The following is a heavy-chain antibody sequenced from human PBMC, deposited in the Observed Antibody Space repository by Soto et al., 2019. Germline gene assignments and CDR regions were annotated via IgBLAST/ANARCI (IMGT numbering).Heavy chain of an antibody. V-gene: IGHV1-69*06. Sequence: SVKVSCKASGGTFSSYAISWVRQAPGQGLEWMGGTIPIFGTANYAQKFQGRVTITADKSTSTAYMELSSLRSEDTAVYYCARNAYNWNYFDPWGQGTLVTVSS. J-gene: IGHJ5*02. D-gene: IGHD1-7*01. CDR2: TIPIFGTA. CDR3: ARNAYNWNYFDP. CDR1: GGTFSSYA.